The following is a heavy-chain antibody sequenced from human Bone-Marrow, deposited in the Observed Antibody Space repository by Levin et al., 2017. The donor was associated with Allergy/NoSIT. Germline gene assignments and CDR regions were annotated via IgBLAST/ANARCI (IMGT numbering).Heavy chain of an antibody. CDR1: GGSISSYY. D-gene: IGHD2-21*02. V-gene: IGHV4-59*08. CDR3: ARHSRVCGGDGYAFDY. J-gene: IGHJ4*02. Sequence: SETLSLTCTVSGGSISSYYWSWIRQPPGKGLEWIGYIYYSGSTNYNPSLKSRVTISVDTSKNQFSLKLSSVTAADTAVYYCARHSRVCGGDGYAFDYWGQGTLVTVSS. CDR2: IYYSGST.